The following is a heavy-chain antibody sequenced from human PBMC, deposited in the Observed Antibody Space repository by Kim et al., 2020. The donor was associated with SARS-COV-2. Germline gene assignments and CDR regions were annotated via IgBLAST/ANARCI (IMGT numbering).Heavy chain of an antibody. CDR1: GFTFDYYA. Sequence: GGSLRLSCAVSGFTFDYYAMSWVRQAPGKGLEWVSGINYSGGRIYYADSVKGRFTISRDNSKNTVYLQMNSLRGEDTAIYYCVKESGDSSGWQYYFEYWGQGALVTVPA. J-gene: IGHJ4*02. D-gene: IGHD6-19*01. CDR2: INYSGGRI. CDR3: VKESGDSSGWQYYFEY. V-gene: IGHV3-23*01.